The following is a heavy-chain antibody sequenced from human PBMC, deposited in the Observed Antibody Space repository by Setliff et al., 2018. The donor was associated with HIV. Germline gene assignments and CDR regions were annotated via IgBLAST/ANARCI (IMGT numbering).Heavy chain of an antibody. CDR1: GYTFTKYG. Sequence: ASVKVSCKSSGYTFTKYGISWVRQAPGQGLEWMGWISAYNGKTNSAQKVQGRVTMTTDTSTSTAYMELRSLRSDDTALYYCARVRNHLAVSPWYSYMDVWGKGTTVTVSS. CDR2: ISAYNGKT. CDR3: ARVRNHLAVSPWYSYMDV. D-gene: IGHD6-19*01. J-gene: IGHJ6*03. V-gene: IGHV1-18*01.